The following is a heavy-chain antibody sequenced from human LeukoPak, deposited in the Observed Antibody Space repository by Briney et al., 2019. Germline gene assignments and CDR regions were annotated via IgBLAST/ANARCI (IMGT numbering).Heavy chain of an antibody. CDR3: ARGQSIVVVPAAIFDAFDI. Sequence: GGSLRLSCAASGFTFSSYSMNWVRQAPGQGLEWVSSISSSSSYIYYADSLKGRFTISRDNAKNSLYLQMNSLRAEDTAVYYCARGQSIVVVPAAIFDAFDIWGQGTMVTVSS. CDR1: GFTFSSYS. D-gene: IGHD2-2*02. CDR2: ISSSSSYI. J-gene: IGHJ3*02. V-gene: IGHV3-21*01.